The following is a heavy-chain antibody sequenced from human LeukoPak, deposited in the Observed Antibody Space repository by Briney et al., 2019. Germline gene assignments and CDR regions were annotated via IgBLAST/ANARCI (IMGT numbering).Heavy chain of an antibody. CDR1: GFIFGDYA. V-gene: IGHV3-49*04. CDR3: TREKGLLWFGELLGY. Sequence: PGGSLRLSCTASGFIFGDYAMSWVRQAPGKGLEWVSFIRSKRYGGTTEYAASVKGRFTISRDDSKTIAYLQMNSLKTEDTAVYYCTREKGLLWFGELLGYWGQGTLVTVSS. D-gene: IGHD3-10*01. CDR2: IRSKRYGGTT. J-gene: IGHJ4*02.